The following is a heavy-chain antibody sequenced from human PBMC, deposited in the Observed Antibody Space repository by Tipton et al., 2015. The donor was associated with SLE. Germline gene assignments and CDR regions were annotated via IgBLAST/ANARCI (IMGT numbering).Heavy chain of an antibody. Sequence: TLSLTCAVYGGSFSGYYWSWIRKPPGKGLEWIGEINHSGSTNYNPSLKSRVTISVDTSKNQFSLKLSSVIAADTAVYYCARGLVDSRAPGRYWGQGNPVTVSS. CDR3: ARGLVDSRAPGRY. CDR2: INHSGST. J-gene: IGHJ4*02. D-gene: IGHD3-22*01. V-gene: IGHV4-34*01. CDR1: GGSFSGYY.